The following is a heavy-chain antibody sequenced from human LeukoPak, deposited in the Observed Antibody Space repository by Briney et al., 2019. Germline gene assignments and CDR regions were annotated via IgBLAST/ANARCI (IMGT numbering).Heavy chain of an antibody. V-gene: IGHV3-43*02. CDR3: AKDTAYDYVWGSYRYKRYYFDY. CDR1: GFTFDDYA. D-gene: IGHD3-16*02. J-gene: IGHJ4*02. CDR2: ISGDGGST. Sequence: GGSLRLSCAASGFTFDDYAMHWVRQAPGQGLEWVSLISGDGGSTYYADSVKGRFTISRDNSKNSLYLQMNSLRTEDTALYYCAKDTAYDYVWGSYRYKRYYFDYWGQGTLVTVSS.